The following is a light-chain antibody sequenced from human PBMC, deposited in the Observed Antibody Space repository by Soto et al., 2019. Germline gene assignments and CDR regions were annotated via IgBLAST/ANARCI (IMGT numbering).Light chain of an antibody. J-gene: IGKJ1*01. CDR2: DAS. Sequence: IQKPASASSLYASGGGRITNTFPASQTITTWLAWYQQKPGKAPKLLIYDASTLESGVPSRFSGSGFGTEFSLTISSLQPDDFASYYCQQYNTLSGTFGQGTKVDIK. CDR1: QTITTW. V-gene: IGKV1-5*01. CDR3: QQYNTLSGT.